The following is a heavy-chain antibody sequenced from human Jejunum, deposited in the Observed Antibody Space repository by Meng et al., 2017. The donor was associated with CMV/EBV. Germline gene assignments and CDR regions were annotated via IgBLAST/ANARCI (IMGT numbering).Heavy chain of an antibody. V-gene: IGHV3-23*03. J-gene: IGHJ4*02. D-gene: IGHD3-16*01. CDR1: GLTLSSLA. Sequence: GLTLSSLAVSWVRQGPGEGLEWVSVIYSAVSRTYYADSVKGRFTISRDNSKNTLFLQMHSLRAEDTAIYYCAKDTRVGVWGAFDYWGQGTLVTVSS. CDR2: IYSAVSRT. CDR3: AKDTRVGVWGAFDY.